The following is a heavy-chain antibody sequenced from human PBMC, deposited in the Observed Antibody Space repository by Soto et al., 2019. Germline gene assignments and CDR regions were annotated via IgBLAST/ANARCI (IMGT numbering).Heavy chain of an antibody. J-gene: IGHJ5*02. D-gene: IGHD6-25*01. CDR1: GYAFTMFY. Sequence: VQLVQSGAEVREPGASVMLSCKTSGYAFTMFYMSWVRQAPGQGLEWMGTINADGGRTTYAQNFQGRLTMTSDTYTGTIYMELSSMKSDDPAAYYCARAMAAADTGEGRSWFAPWGQGALVTVSS. CDR3: ARAMAAADTGEGRSWFAP. CDR2: INADGGRT. V-gene: IGHV1-46*01.